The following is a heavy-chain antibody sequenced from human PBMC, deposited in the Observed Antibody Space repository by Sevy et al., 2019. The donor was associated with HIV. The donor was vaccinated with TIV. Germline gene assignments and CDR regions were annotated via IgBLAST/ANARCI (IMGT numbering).Heavy chain of an antibody. D-gene: IGHD1-26*01. V-gene: IGHV3-11*01. J-gene: IGHJ4*02. CDR3: ARGRGSYRSSYFDY. Sequence: GGSLRLSCAASGFTFSDYYMSWIRQAPGKGLEWVSYISSSGSSIYYAVSVKGRFTISRDNAKNSLYLQMNSLRAEDMAVYYCARGRGSYRSSYFDYWGQGTLVTVSS. CDR2: ISSSGSSI. CDR1: GFTFSDYY.